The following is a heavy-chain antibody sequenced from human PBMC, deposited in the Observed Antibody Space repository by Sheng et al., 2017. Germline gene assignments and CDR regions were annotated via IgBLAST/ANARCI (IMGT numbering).Heavy chain of an antibody. CDR3: ARGLRVVPAPTRGGYAFDI. CDR2: INHSGST. V-gene: IGHV4-34*01. CDR1: GGSFSGYY. D-gene: IGHD2-2*01. Sequence: QVQLQQWGAGLLKPSETLSLTCAVYGGSFSGYYWSWIRQPPGKGLEWIGEINHSGSTNYNPSLKSRVTISVDTSKNQFSLKLSSVTAADTAVYYCARGLRVVPAPTRGGYAFDIWGQGTMVTVSS. J-gene: IGHJ3*02.